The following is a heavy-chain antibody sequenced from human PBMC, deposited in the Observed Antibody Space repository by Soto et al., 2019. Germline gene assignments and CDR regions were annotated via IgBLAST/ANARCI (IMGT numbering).Heavy chain of an antibody. J-gene: IGHJ4*02. CDR3: AHSLIPNWGSRGAFDY. CDR2: IYWDDDK. Sequence: QITLKESGPTLVKPTQTLTLTCTFSGFSLSTSGVGVGWIRQPPGKALEWLALIYWDDDKRYSPSLNSRLTITKDTSKNQVVLTLTNMDPVDTATYYCAHSLIPNWGSRGAFDYWGQATLVTVSS. V-gene: IGHV2-5*02. CDR1: GFSLSTSGVG. D-gene: IGHD7-27*01.